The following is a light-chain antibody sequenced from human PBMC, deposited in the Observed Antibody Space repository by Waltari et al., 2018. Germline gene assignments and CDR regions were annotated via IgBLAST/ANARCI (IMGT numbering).Light chain of an antibody. V-gene: IGKV3-20*01. Sequence: EIVLTQSPGTLSLSPGERATLPCRASQCVSRTLAWYQQKPGQAPSLLIYAASTRAPGIPDRFSGSGSGTDFSLTISRLEPEDFAVYYCQHYVRLPATFGQGTKVEIK. J-gene: IGKJ1*01. CDR2: AAS. CDR1: QCVSRT. CDR3: QHYVRLPAT.